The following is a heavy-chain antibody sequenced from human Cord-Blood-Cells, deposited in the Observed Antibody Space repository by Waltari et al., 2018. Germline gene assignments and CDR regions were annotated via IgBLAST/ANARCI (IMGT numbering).Heavy chain of an antibody. CDR2: INNSGST. D-gene: IGHD6-6*01. Sequence: QVQLQQWGAGLLKPSETLSLPCAVYGGSFSGYYWSWIRQPPGKGLEWIGEINNSGSTNYNPSLKSRVTISVDTAKNQCSRRLSSVTAAEAAVYYCARACIAARPMPGGYYFDYWGQGTLVTVSS. V-gene: IGHV4-34*01. J-gene: IGHJ4*02. CDR3: ARACIAARPMPGGYYFDY. CDR1: GGSFSGYY.